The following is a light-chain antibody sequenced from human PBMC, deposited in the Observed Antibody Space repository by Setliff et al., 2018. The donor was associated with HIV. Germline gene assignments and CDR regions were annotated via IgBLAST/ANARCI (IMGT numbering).Light chain of an antibody. J-gene: IGLJ3*02. CDR3: SSYTSSSSV. V-gene: IGLV1-51*01. CDR1: SSNIGSNS. Sequence: QSVLTQPPSVSAAPRQKVTISCSGSSSNIGSNSVSWYQHLPGTAPKLLIYNNYQRPSGIPDRFSGSKSGTSATLAITGLQTGDEGDYYCSSYTSSSSVFGGGTKVTVL. CDR2: NNY.